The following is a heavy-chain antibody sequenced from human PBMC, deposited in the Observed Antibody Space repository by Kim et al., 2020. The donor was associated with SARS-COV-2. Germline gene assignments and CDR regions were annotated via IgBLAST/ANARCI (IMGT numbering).Heavy chain of an antibody. J-gene: IGHJ1*01. V-gene: IGHV3-30-3*01. CDR3: ARHGVEGSSATRDEFFRH. D-gene: IGHD6-25*01. CDR2: ISYDGSNK. CDR1: GFTFSSYA. Sequence: GGSLRLSCAASGFTFSSYALHWVRQAPGKGLEWVAVISYDGSNKFYADSVKGRFTISRDDSKNTLYLQMNSLRGEDTAVYYCARHGVEGSSATRDEFFRHWGQGTLVTVSS.